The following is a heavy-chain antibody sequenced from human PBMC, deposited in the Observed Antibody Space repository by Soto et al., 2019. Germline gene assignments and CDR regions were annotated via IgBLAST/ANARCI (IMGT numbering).Heavy chain of an antibody. CDR3: ARLVLIGLYYYYGMDV. V-gene: IGHV4-34*01. D-gene: IGHD2-8*01. CDR1: GGSFSGYY. CDR2: INHSGST. J-gene: IGHJ6*02. Sequence: SETLSLTCAVYGGSFSGYYWSWIRQPPGKGLEWIGEINHSGSTNYNPSLKSRVTISVDTSKDQFSLKLSSVTAADTAVYYCARLVLIGLYYYYGMDVWGQGTTVTVSS.